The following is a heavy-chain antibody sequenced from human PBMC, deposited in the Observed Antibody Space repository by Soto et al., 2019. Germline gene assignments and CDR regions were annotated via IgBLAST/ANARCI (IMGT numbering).Heavy chain of an antibody. CDR1: GFTSTNYV. Sequence: GGSLRLSCAASGFTSTNYVMNWVRQAPGKGLEWVSSISGSGTTTFYADSVKGRFIISRDNSKNTLYLQMNSLRAEDTALYYCAKDRVGGVPDACEMLGQGTMVIVSS. CDR2: ISGSGTTT. J-gene: IGHJ3*02. D-gene: IGHD2-8*01. CDR3: AKDRVGGVPDACEM. V-gene: IGHV3-23*01.